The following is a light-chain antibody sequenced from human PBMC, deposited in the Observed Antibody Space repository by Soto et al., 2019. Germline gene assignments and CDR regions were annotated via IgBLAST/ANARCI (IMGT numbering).Light chain of an antibody. J-gene: IGLJ3*02. CDR1: NSNIGSYT. CDR3: ATWDDSLNAWV. Sequence: QSVLTQPPSASGTPGQRVTISCSGRNSNIGSYTVNWYLQLPGTAPNLLIYSDNQRPSGVPDRFSGSKSGTSASLAISGLQSEEEADYDCATWDDSLNAWVFGGGTKVTVL. V-gene: IGLV1-44*01. CDR2: SDN.